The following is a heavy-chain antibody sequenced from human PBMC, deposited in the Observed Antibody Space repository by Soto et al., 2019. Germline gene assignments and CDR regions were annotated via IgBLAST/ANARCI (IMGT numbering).Heavy chain of an antibody. CDR3: ARGIVRGYSGYPNYYYCYGMDV. CDR2: MNPNSGNT. D-gene: IGHD5-12*01. CDR1: GYTFTSYD. V-gene: IGHV1-8*01. Sequence: QVQLVQSGAEVKKPGASVKVSCKASGYTFTSYDINWVRQATGQGLEWMGWMNPNSGNTGYAQKFQGRGTMNRKTSISKAYMELSSVRSEDTAVYYCARGIVRGYSGYPNYYYCYGMDVWGQGTTVTVSS. J-gene: IGHJ6*02.